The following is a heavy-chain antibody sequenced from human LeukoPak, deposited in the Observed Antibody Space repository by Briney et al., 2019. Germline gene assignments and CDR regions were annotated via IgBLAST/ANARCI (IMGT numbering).Heavy chain of an antibody. Sequence: GGSLRLFCAVSGFTFHSCYKQCVTQAPGKGLEWVAVIWYDGNNKYYVDSVKGRFTISRDNSKNTLYLQMNSLRAEDTAVYYCPQDLARDYYTKLFHPWGQGTLVTVSS. V-gene: IGHV3-30*02. CDR3: PQDLARDYYTKLFHP. CDR2: IWYDGNNK. J-gene: IGHJ5*02. D-gene: IGHD3-10*01. CDR1: GFTFHSCY.